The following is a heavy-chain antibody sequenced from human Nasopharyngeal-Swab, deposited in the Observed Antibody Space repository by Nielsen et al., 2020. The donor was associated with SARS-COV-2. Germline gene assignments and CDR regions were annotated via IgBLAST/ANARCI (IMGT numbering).Heavy chain of an antibody. V-gene: IGHV3-33*01. CDR2: IWYDGSNK. CDR3: ARDEGGSSSWYSYYYYYGMDV. D-gene: IGHD6-13*01. CDR1: GFTFSSYG. J-gene: IGHJ6*02. Sequence: GESLKISCAASGFTFSSYGMHWVRQAPGKGLEWVAVIWYDGSNKYYADSVKGRFTISRDNSKNTLYLQMNSLRAEDTAVYYCARDEGGSSSWYSYYYYYGMDVWGQGTTVTVSS.